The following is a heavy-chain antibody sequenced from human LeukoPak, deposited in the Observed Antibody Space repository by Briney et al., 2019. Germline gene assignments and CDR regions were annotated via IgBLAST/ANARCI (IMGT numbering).Heavy chain of an antibody. V-gene: IGHV1-18*01. J-gene: IGHJ4*02. CDR1: GYTFTSYG. D-gene: IGHD2-2*01. CDR2: ISAYNGNT. Sequence: ASVKVSCKASGYTFTSYGISWVRQPPGQGLDWMGWISAYNGNTNYAQKLQGRVTMTTDTSTSTAYVELRSLRSDDTAVYYCAREGCSSTSCSLFDYWGQGTLVTVSS. CDR3: AREGCSSTSCSLFDY.